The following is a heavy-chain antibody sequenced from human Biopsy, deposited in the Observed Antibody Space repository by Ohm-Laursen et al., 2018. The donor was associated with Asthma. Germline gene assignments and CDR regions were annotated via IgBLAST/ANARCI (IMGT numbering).Heavy chain of an antibody. D-gene: IGHD3-22*01. CDR1: GFAVSRDH. V-gene: IGHV3-53*01. Sequence: GSLRLSCAASGFAVSRDHMFWVRQAPGKGLEWVSVIYSGGTSHTADSVGGRFTISRDYSKNTLYPQMHSLRAEDTAVYYCARGDSSNWSHYYFDYWGQGTLVTVSS. CDR2: IYSGGTS. CDR3: ARGDSSNWSHYYFDY. J-gene: IGHJ4*02.